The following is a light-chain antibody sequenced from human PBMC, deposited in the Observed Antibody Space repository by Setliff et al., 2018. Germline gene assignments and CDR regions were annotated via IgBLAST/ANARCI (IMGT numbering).Light chain of an antibody. CDR2: DVS. J-gene: IGLJ1*01. V-gene: IGLV2-14*03. CDR1: SSDVGSYDF. CDR3: SSYTSNTFV. Sequence: ALTQPASVSGSPGQSITISCSGTSSDVGSYDFVSWYQQHPGKAPKLIIYDVSNRPSGVSNRFSGSKAGNTASLTISGLQAEDEADYYCSSYTSNTFVFAAGTKGTVL.